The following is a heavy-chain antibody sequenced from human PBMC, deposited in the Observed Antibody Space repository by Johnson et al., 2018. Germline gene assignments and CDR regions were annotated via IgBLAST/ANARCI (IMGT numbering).Heavy chain of an antibody. CDR2: ISYDGTNK. Sequence: QVQLVESGGGVVQPRMSLRLSCAASGFTFSTYGMHWVRPAPGKGLEWVAVISYDGTNKYYADSVNGRFTISRDNSKNTLYLQMNRLRVEDTAVYYFATPPVDTPMVPVDYYYGMDVWGEGTTVTVSS. CDR3: ATPPVDTPMVPVDYYYGMDV. CDR1: GFTFSTYG. D-gene: IGHD5-18*01. V-gene: IGHV3-30*03. J-gene: IGHJ6*04.